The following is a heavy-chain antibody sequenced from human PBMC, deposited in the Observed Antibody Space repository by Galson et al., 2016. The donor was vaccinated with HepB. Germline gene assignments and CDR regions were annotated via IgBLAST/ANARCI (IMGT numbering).Heavy chain of an antibody. V-gene: IGHV3-21*01. Sequence: SLRLSCAASGFTFSKYSMNWVRQAPGMRLKWVSSISLSSSYIYYADSVQGRFTISRDNAKNSLYLQMSSLRAEDTAVYYCVRDKEDSSSYFGCWGQGTLVTVAS. CDR1: GFTFSKYS. D-gene: IGHD3-22*01. J-gene: IGHJ4*02. CDR2: ISLSSSYI. CDR3: VRDKEDSSSYFGC.